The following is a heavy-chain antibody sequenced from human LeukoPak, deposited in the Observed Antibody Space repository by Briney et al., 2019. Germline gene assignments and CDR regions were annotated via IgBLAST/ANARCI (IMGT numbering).Heavy chain of an antibody. CDR1: GGSISSSSYY. V-gene: IGHV4-39*07. D-gene: IGHD3-10*01. Sequence: PSETLSLTCTVSGGSISSSSYYWGWIRQPPGKGLEWIGSIYYSGSTYYNPSLKSRVTISVDTSKNQFSLKLSSVTAADTAVYYCARVTGRLRAPTFDYWGQGTLVTVSS. CDR3: ARVTGRLRAPTFDY. CDR2: IYYSGST. J-gene: IGHJ4*02.